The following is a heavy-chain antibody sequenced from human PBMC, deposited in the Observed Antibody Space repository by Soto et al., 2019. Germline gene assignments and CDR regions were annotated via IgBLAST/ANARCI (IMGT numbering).Heavy chain of an antibody. J-gene: IGHJ4*02. Sequence: ASVKVSCKAYGYTFRTYGLSWVRQAPGQGLEWMGWISAYTGNTVYTQRFKGRLTLATDTSTGTAYMELRSLRLDDTAVYYCARDFYESSGYCDYWGQG. V-gene: IGHV1-18*01. CDR2: ISAYTGNT. CDR3: ARDFYESSGYCDY. D-gene: IGHD3-22*01. CDR1: GYTFRTYG.